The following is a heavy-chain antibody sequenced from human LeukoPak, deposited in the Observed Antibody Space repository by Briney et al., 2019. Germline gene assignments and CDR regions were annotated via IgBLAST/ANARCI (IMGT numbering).Heavy chain of an antibody. CDR2: IYPNSGAT. V-gene: IGHV1-2*02. Sequence: ASVKVSCKASGYTFTGYYMHWVRQAPGQGFERMGWIYPNSGATKYAQKFQGRVTMTRDTSISTAYMELSGLRSDDTAVYYCGTLLSNGPFDYWGQGSLVTVSS. J-gene: IGHJ4*02. CDR1: GYTFTGYY. CDR3: GTLLSNGPFDY.